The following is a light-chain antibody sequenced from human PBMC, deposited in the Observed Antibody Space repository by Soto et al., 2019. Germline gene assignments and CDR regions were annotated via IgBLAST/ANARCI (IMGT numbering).Light chain of an antibody. V-gene: IGKV1-5*03. J-gene: IGKJ2*01. CDR1: QSISSW. Sequence: DIPMTQSPSTLSASVGDRGTITCRASQSISSWLAWYQQKPGKAPKLLIYKASSLESGVPSRFSGSGSGTEFTLTISSLQPDDFATYYCQQYTSYSYTFGQGTKLEIK. CDR2: KAS. CDR3: QQYTSYSYT.